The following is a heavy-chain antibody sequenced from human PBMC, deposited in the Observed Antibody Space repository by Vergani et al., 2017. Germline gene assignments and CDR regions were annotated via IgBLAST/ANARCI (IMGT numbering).Heavy chain of an antibody. Sequence: QVQLVQSGAEVKKPGASVKVSCKASGYTFTSYGISWVRQAPGQGLEWMGWISAGNGNTKYSQKFQGRVTITRDTSASTAYMELSSLRSEDTAVYYCARENGYCSSTSCYAGFLYYYYYYMDVWGKGP. V-gene: IGHV1-18*01. D-gene: IGHD2-2*01. CDR1: GYTFTSYG. CDR2: ISAGNGNT. CDR3: ARENGYCSSTSCYAGFLYYYYYYMDV. J-gene: IGHJ6*03.